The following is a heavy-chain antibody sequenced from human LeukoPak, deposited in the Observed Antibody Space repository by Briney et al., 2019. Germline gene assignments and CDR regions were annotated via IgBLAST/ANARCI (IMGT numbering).Heavy chain of an antibody. Sequence: ASVKVSCKASGYTFTSYGISWVRQAPGQGLEWMGWISAYNGNTNYAQKLQGRVTMTTDTSTSTAYMELRSLRSDDTAVYYCARELYYYDSSGYSDGPDYWGQGTLVTVSS. D-gene: IGHD3-22*01. CDR1: GYTFTSYG. V-gene: IGHV1-18*01. CDR3: ARELYYYDSSGYSDGPDY. J-gene: IGHJ4*02. CDR2: ISAYNGNT.